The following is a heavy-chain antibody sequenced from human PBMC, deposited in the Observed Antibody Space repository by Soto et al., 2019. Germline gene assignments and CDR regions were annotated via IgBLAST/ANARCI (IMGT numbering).Heavy chain of an antibody. J-gene: IGHJ3*02. CDR2: IIPIFGTA. Sequence: QVQLVQSGAEVKKPGSSVKVSCKASGGTFSSYAISWVRQAPGQGLEWVGGIIPIFGTANYAQKFQGRVTITAGESTSTAYMELSSLRSEDTAVYYCASIAARPSGAFDIWGEGTMVTVSS. CDR3: ASIAARPSGAFDI. CDR1: GGTFSSYA. V-gene: IGHV1-69*12. D-gene: IGHD6-6*01.